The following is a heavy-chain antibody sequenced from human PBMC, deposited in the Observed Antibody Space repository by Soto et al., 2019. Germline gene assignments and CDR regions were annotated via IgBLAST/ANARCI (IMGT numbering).Heavy chain of an antibody. V-gene: IGHV4-31*03. CDR3: ASRYCSSTSCPNWFDP. D-gene: IGHD2-2*01. J-gene: IGHJ5*02. Sequence: SETLSLTXTVSGGSISSGGYYWSWIRQHPGKGLEWIGYIYYSGSTYYNPSLKSRVTISVDTSKNQFSLKLSSVTAADTAVYYCASRYCSSTSCPNWFDPWGQGTLVTV. CDR2: IYYSGST. CDR1: GGSISSGGYY.